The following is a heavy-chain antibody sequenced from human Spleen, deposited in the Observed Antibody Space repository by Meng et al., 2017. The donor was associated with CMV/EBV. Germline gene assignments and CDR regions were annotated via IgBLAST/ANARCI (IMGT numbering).Heavy chain of an antibody. CDR3: ARSRYYDFWSGYPFDP. V-gene: IGHV4-30-4*01. CDR1: GHIRSGDYY. J-gene: IGHJ5*02. CDR2: IYYSGST. Sequence: GHIRSGDYYWGWIRQPPGKGLEWIGYIYYSGSTYYNPSLRSRVTMSVDTSKNQFSLRLSSLTAADTAVYFCARSRYYDFWSGYPFDPWGQGTLVTVSS. D-gene: IGHD3-3*01.